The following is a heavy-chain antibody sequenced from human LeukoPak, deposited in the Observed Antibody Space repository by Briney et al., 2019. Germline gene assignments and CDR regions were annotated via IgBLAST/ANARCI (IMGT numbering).Heavy chain of an antibody. D-gene: IGHD3-10*01. CDR3: ARAQGETYYYDSGSYVYYFDY. Sequence: PSETLSLTCTVSGGSISSYYWSWIRQPPGKGLEWIGYIYYSGSTNYNPSLKSRVTISVDTSKNQFSLKLSSVTAADTAVYYCARAQGETYYYDSGSYVYYFDYWGQGTLVTVSS. J-gene: IGHJ4*02. V-gene: IGHV4-59*01. CDR2: IYYSGST. CDR1: GGSISSYY.